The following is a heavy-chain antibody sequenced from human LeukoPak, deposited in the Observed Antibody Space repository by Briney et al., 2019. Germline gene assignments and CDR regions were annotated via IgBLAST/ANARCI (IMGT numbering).Heavy chain of an antibody. CDR3: ARDPPYYDNSGYYYDY. J-gene: IGHJ4*02. V-gene: IGHV3-21*01. CDR1: GFTFSPYS. Sequence: GGSLRLSGAASGFTFSPYSMNWVRQAPGKGLEWVSSISCSSLYIYYADSVKGRFTISRDNAKNSLYLQMNSLRAEDTAVYYCARDPPYYDNSGYYYDYWGQGTLVTVSS. D-gene: IGHD3-22*01. CDR2: ISCSSLYI.